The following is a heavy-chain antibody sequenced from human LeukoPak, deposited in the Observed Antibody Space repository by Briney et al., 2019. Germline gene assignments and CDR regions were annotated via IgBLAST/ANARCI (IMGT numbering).Heavy chain of an antibody. CDR3: ARGMGATTQSLFDQ. J-gene: IGHJ4*02. V-gene: IGHV3-13*04. CDR1: GFTFNSYD. Sequence: GGSLRLSCAASGFTFNSYDMHWVSQATGKGLEWVSGIDTAGDTYYPGSVKGRFTISRENAKKSLYLQMNSLRAGDTAVYYCARGMGATTQSLFDQWGQGTLVTVSS. CDR2: IDTAGDT. D-gene: IGHD1-26*01.